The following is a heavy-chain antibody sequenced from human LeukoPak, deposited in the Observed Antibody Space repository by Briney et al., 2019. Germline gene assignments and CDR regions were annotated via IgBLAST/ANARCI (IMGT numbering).Heavy chain of an antibody. CDR2: TFYSGST. V-gene: IGHV4-39*01. J-gene: IGHJ4*02. CDR1: GDSISSSSYY. D-gene: IGHD3-16*01. CDR3: ARQGFGSSYFDY. Sequence: SETLSLTCTVSGDSISSSSYYWDWIRQPPGKGLEWIGSTFYSGSTYYSPSLKSRVTISVDTSKNQFSLKLSSVTAADTAVYYCARQGFGSSYFDYWGQGTLVTVSS.